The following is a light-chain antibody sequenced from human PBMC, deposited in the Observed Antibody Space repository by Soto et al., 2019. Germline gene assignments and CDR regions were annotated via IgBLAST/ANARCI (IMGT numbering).Light chain of an antibody. J-gene: IGLJ2*01. CDR1: SSDVGGYNY. V-gene: IGLV2-8*01. CDR2: EVT. CDR3: SSYAGNNNVI. Sequence: QSALTQPPSASGSPGQSVTISCTGTSSDVGGYNYVSWYQQHPGKAPELMIYEVTKRPSGVPHRFSGSKSGNTASLTVSGLQSQDEADYYCSSYAGNNNVIFGGGTQLTVL.